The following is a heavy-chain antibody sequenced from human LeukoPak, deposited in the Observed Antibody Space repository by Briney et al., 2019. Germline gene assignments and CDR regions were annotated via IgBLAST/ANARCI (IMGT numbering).Heavy chain of an antibody. CDR3: ARDRTLGDYFDY. D-gene: IGHD1-7*01. CDR2: ISYDGSNK. CDR1: GSTFSSYA. J-gene: IGHJ4*02. V-gene: IGHV3-30-3*01. Sequence: PGGSLRLSCAASGSTFSSYAMHWVRQAPGKGLEWVAVISYDGSNKYYADSVKGRFTISRDNSKNTLYLQMNSLRAEDTAVYYCARDRTLGDYFDYWGQGTLVTVSS.